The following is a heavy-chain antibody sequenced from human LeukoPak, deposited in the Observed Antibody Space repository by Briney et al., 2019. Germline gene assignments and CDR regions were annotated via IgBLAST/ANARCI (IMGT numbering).Heavy chain of an antibody. CDR2: IKQDGSEK. J-gene: IGHJ5*02. Sequence: GGSLRLSCAASGFTFSSDWMSWVRQAPGKGLEWVANIKQDGSEKYYVDSVKGRFTISRDNAKNSLYLQMNSLRAEDTAVYYCARDPGIAAAGTGWFDPWGQGTLVTVSS. V-gene: IGHV3-7*01. CDR1: GFTFSSDW. CDR3: ARDPGIAAAGTGWFDP. D-gene: IGHD6-13*01.